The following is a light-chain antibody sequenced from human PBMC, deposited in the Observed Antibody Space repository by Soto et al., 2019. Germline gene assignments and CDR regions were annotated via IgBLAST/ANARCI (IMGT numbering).Light chain of an antibody. CDR3: RSYTTSSTYV. CDR2: EVS. V-gene: IGLV2-18*02. CDR1: SSDFGSYNR. J-gene: IGLJ1*01. Sequence: QSVLTQPPSVSGSPGQSVTISCTGTSSDFGSYNRVPWYQHPPGTAPKLMIYEVSNRPSGVPDRFSGSKSGNTASLTISGLQAEDDADYYWRSYTTSSTYVFGTWSNVNVL.